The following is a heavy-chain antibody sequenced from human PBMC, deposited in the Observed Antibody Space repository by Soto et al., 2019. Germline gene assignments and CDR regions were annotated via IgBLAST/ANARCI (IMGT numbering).Heavy chain of an antibody. J-gene: IGHJ4*02. CDR1: GFTFSDHY. Sequence: EVQLVESGGGLVQPGGSLRLSCAASGFTFSDHYMDWVRQAPGKGLEWVGRSKNKADSYTTEYAASVKGRFTISRDGSKNLLFLQMNSLKTGDTGVYYCTVWGSGNDFGAAWGQGILVTVSS. V-gene: IGHV3-72*01. CDR3: TVWGSGNDFGAA. CDR2: SKNKADSYTT. D-gene: IGHD3-10*01.